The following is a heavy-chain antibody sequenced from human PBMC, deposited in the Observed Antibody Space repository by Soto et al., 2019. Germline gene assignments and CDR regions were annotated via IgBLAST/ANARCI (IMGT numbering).Heavy chain of an antibody. J-gene: IGHJ4*02. CDR3: ARDREMATMLYYFDY. CDR1: GFTFSSYG. D-gene: IGHD5-12*01. CDR2: IWYDGSNK. V-gene: IGHV3-33*01. Sequence: QVQLVESGGGVVQPGRSLRLSCAASGFTFSSYGMHWVRQAPGKGLEWVAVIWYDGSNKYYADSVKGRFTISRDNSKNTLYLQMNSLRAEDTAVYYCARDREMATMLYYFDYWGQGTLVTVSS.